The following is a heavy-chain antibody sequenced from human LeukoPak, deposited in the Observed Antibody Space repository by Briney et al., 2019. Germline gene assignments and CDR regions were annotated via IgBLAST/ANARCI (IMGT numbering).Heavy chain of an antibody. CDR1: GGSISSSSYY. CDR2: IYYSGST. V-gene: IGHV4-61*01. J-gene: IGHJ3*02. D-gene: IGHD2-21*02. Sequence: SETLSLTCTVSGGSISSSSYYWSWIRQPPGKGLEWIGYIYYSGSTNYNPSLKSRVTISVDTSKNQFSLKLSSVTAADTAVYYCARVLRPRVLVVTAPGAFDIWGQGTMVTVSS. CDR3: ARVLRPRVLVVTAPGAFDI.